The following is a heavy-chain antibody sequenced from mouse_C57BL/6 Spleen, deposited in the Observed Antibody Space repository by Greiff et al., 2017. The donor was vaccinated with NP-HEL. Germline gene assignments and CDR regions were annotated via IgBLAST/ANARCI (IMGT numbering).Heavy chain of an antibody. D-gene: IGHD1-1*01. CDR1: GFNIKDYY. V-gene: IGHV14-2*01. Sequence: EVQVVESGAELVKPGASVKLSCTASGFNIKDYYMHWVKQRTEQGLEWIGRIDPEDGETKYAPKFQGKATITADTSSNTAYLQLSSLTSEDTAVYYCARSYGSSYWYFDVWGTGTTVTVSS. J-gene: IGHJ1*03. CDR3: ARSYGSSYWYFDV. CDR2: IDPEDGET.